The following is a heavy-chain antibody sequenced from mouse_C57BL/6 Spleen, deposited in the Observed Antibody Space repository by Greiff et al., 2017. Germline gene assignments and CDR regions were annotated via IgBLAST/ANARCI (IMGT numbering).Heavy chain of an antibody. CDR1: GYSITSGYY. Sequence: EVHLVESGPGLVKPSQSLSLTCSVTGYSITSGYYWNWIRQRAGNKLEWKGYIRYDGSNNYNPSIKNRISITRDTSKNQFFLKLNSVTTEDTATYYCARGEDWSFDYWGQGTTLTVSS. CDR3: ARGEDWSFDY. V-gene: IGHV3-6*01. D-gene: IGHD4-1*01. J-gene: IGHJ2*01. CDR2: IRYDGSN.